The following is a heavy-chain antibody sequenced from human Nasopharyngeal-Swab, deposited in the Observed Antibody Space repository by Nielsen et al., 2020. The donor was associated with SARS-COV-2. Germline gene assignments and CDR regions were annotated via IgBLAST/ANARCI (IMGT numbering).Heavy chain of an antibody. CDR2: ISSSSTI. Sequence: GESLKISCAASGFTFSSYSMNWVRQAPGKGLEWVSYISSSSTIYYADSVKGRFTISRDNANNSLYLQMNSLRAEDTAVYYCAITRAWQHWYFDIWGLGTLVTVSS. J-gene: IGHJ2*01. CDR1: GFTFSSYS. V-gene: IGHV3-48*01. D-gene: IGHD5-12*01. CDR3: AITRAWQHWYFDI.